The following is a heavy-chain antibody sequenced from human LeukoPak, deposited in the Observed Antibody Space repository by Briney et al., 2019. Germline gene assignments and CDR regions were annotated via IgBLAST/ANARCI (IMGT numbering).Heavy chain of an antibody. CDR2: ISWNSGSI. CDR1: GFTFDDYA. J-gene: IGHJ5*02. CDR3: AKDEDYYGSGSYFDP. D-gene: IGHD3-10*01. Sequence: GGSLRLSCAASGFTFDDYAMHWVRQAPGKGLEWVSGISWNSGSIGYADSEKGRFTISRDNAKNSLYLQMNSLRAEDTALYYCAKDEDYYGSGSYFDPWGQGTLVTVSS. V-gene: IGHV3-9*01.